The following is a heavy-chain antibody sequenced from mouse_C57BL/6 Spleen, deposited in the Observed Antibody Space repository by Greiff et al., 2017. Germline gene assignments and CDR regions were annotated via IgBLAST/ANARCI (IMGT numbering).Heavy chain of an antibody. Sequence: EVQVVESGGGLVKPGGSLKLSCAASGFTFSDYGMHWVRQAPEKGLEWVAYISSGSSTIYYADTVKGRFTISRDNAKNTLFLQMTSLRSEDTAMYYCARRDPLYAMDYWGQGTSVTVSS. D-gene: IGHD3-3*01. J-gene: IGHJ4*01. V-gene: IGHV5-17*01. CDR1: GFTFSDYG. CDR3: ARRDPLYAMDY. CDR2: ISSGSSTI.